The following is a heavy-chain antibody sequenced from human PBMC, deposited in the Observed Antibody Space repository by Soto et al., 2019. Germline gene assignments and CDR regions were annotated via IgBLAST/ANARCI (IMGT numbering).Heavy chain of an antibody. J-gene: IGHJ4*02. CDR1: GFTFSKHG. CDR3: ARDDDFPATGLGY. D-gene: IGHD2-21*02. V-gene: IGHV3-33*01. CDR2: IMADGSRQ. Sequence: HVQLVESGGGVVQPGRSLRLSCAVSGFTFSKHGMHWVRQAPGKGLEWVAVIMADGSRQHYGDAVKGRFAISRDNAKNTLFRKRASLRVDDPAVYYCARDDDFPATGLGYWGQGILVTVSS.